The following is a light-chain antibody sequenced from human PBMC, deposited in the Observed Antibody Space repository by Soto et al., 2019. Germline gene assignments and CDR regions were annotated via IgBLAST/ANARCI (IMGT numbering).Light chain of an antibody. CDR2: LGS. CDR3: MQALRFSA. CDR1: QSLLHSNGYNY. V-gene: IGKV2-28*01. J-gene: IGKJ4*01. Sequence: DIVMTQSPLSLPVTPGEPASISCRSSQSLLHSNGYNYLDWYLQKPGQSPQLLIYLGSNRASGVPDRFSGSGSGTDFTLKISRVEAEDVGVYYCMQALRFSAFGGGTKVEIK.